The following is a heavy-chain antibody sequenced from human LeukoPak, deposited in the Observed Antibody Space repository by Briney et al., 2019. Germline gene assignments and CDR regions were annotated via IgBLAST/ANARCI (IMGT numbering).Heavy chain of an antibody. Sequence: PSETLSLTCTVSGGSISSYYWSWIRQPAGKGLAWIGRIYISGSTDYHPSLKRRVTMSVDTSKNQLSLKLSSVTAADTAVYYCSVTEHSWYLDFWGRGTLVTVSS. D-gene: IGHD1/OR15-1a*01. V-gene: IGHV4-4*07. CDR3: SVTEHSWYLDF. CDR2: IYISGST. J-gene: IGHJ2*01. CDR1: GGSISSYY.